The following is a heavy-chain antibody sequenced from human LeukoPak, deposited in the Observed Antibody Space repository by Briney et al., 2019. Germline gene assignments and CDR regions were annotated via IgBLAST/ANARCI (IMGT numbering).Heavy chain of an antibody. CDR2: IYDSGST. V-gene: IGHV4-4*02. CDR3: ARKRRTPGSYYPNFDY. J-gene: IGHJ4*02. Sequence: SGALSVTCAVSGGSISGSIWWGWVRQPPGKGLEWIGEIYDSGSTNSDPSLKSRVPISVDKSKNQFSLKLSSVTAADTAVYYWARKRRTPGSYYPNFDYWGQGTLVTVSS. D-gene: IGHD3-10*01. CDR1: GGSISGSIW.